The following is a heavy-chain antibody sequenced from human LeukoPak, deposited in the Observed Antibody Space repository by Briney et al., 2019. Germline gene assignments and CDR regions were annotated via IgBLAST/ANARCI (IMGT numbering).Heavy chain of an antibody. CDR2: INPDGQNT. CDR1: GFTFSTYW. D-gene: IGHD3-10*01. J-gene: IGHJ4*02. Sequence: PGGSLRLSCAASGFTFSTYWMHSVRHVPGKGLVWVSFINPDGQNTNSADSVKGRFIISRDNARNTLYLQMNSLRAEDTAVYYCAKDLHYGSADYWGQGIQVTVSS. V-gene: IGHV3-74*01. CDR3: AKDLHYGSADY.